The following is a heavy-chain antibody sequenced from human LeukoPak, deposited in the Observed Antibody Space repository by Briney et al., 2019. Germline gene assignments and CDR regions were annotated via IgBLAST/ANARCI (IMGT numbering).Heavy chain of an antibody. CDR3: ARHKPNIGAFDI. CDR2: IYYSGST. CDR1: GGSISSYY. J-gene: IGHJ3*02. V-gene: IGHV4-59*01. Sequence: SETLSLTCTASGGSISSYYWSWIRQPPGKGLEWIGYIYYSGSTNYNPSLKSRVTISVDTSKNQFSLKLSSVTAADTAVYYCARHKPNIGAFDIWGQGTMVTVSS. D-gene: IGHD5-12*01.